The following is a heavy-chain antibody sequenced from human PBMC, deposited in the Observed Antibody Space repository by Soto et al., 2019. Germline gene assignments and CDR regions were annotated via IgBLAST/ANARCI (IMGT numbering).Heavy chain of an antibody. V-gene: IGHV3-23*01. CDR2: ISGSGGST. CDR3: AKDPNTYYDFWSGYNYYMDV. J-gene: IGHJ6*03. D-gene: IGHD3-3*01. Sequence: GSLRLSCAASGFTFSSYAMSWVRQAPGKGLEWVSAISGSGGSTYYADSVKGRFTISRDNSKNTLYLQMNSLRAEDTAVYYCAKDPNTYYDFWSGYNYYMDVWGKGTTVTVSS. CDR1: GFTFSSYA.